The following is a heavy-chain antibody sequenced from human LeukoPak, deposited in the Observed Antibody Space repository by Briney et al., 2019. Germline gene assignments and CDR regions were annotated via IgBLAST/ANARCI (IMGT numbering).Heavy chain of an antibody. Sequence: GGSLRLSCAASGFTFSSYWMSWVRQAPGKGLEWVANIKQDGSEKYYVDSVKGRFTISRDNAKNSLYLQMTSLRAEDTAVYYCAELGITMIGGVWGKGTTVTISS. CDR1: GFTFSSYW. V-gene: IGHV3-7*01. CDR2: IKQDGSEK. CDR3: AELGITMIGGV. D-gene: IGHD3-10*02. J-gene: IGHJ6*04.